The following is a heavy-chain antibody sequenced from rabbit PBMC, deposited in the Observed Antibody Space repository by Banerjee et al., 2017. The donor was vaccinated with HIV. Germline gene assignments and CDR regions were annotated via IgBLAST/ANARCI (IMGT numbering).Heavy chain of an antibody. CDR3: ARDPNGWNNAFNL. J-gene: IGHJ4*01. D-gene: IGHD4-1*01. CDR1: GFDFSAHW. CDR2: IYAGNSGTT. Sequence: QEQLKETGGGLVQPGGSLKLSCTASGFDFSAHWMGWVRQAPGKGLEWIACIYAGNSGTTYYASWAKGRFTISKTSSTTVTLQMTSLTAADTATYFCARDPNGWNNAFNLWGQGTLVTVS. V-gene: IGHV1S45*01.